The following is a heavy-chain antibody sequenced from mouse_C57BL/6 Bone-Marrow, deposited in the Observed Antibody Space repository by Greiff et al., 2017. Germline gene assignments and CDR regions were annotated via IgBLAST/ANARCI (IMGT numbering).Heavy chain of an antibody. D-gene: IGHD4-1*01. V-gene: IGHV1-77*01. J-gene: IGHJ3*01. CDR2: IGPGSGST. CDR1: GYTFTDYY. Sequence: VQLVESGAELVKPGASVKISCKASGYTFTDYYINWVKQRPGQGLEWIGKIGPGSGSTYYNEKFKGKATLTADKSSSTAYMQLSRLTCEDSAVYFGARTNWEGGAWFAYWGQGTLVTVSA. CDR3: ARTNWEGGAWFAY.